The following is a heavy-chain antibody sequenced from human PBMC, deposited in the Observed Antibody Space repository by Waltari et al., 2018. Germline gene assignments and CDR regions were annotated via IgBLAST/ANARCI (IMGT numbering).Heavy chain of an antibody. CDR1: GGPMSGFY. Sequence: QVQLQESGPGLVKPSETLSLTCTVSGGPMSGFYWSWIRQSPGKGLEWIGYVFYTGSTKYNPSLKSRVIISVDMSKNQFSLRLSSVTAADTAVYYCAKGGGISAAGDFDFWGQGTLVTVSS. CDR2: VFYTGST. D-gene: IGHD6-13*01. CDR3: AKGGGISAAGDFDF. V-gene: IGHV4-59*13. J-gene: IGHJ4*02.